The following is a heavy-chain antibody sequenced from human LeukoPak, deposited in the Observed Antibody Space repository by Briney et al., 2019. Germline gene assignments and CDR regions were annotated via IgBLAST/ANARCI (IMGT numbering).Heavy chain of an antibody. CDR3: ARVGGSGSYSLRSLDY. J-gene: IGHJ4*02. Sequence: ASVKVSCKASGYTFTSYYMHWVRQAPGQGLEWMGIINPSGGSTSYAQKFQGRVTMTRDTSTSTVYMELSSLRSEDTAVYYCARVGGSGSYSLRSLDYWGQGTLVTVSS. CDR2: INPSGGST. V-gene: IGHV1-46*01. D-gene: IGHD3-10*01. CDR1: GYTFTSYY.